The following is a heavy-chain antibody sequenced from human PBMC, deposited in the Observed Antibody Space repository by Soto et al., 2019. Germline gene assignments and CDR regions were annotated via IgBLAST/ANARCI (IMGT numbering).Heavy chain of an antibody. J-gene: IGHJ6*03. CDR1: GFTVSSNY. Sequence: PGGSLILSCAASGFTVSSNYMSWVRQAPGKGLEWVSVIYSGGSTYYADSVKGRFTISRDNSKNTLYLQMNSLRAEDTAVYYCARDPYIAAVNYYYYMDVWGKGTTVTVSS. V-gene: IGHV3-66*01. D-gene: IGHD6-13*01. CDR2: IYSGGST. CDR3: ARDPYIAAVNYYYYMDV.